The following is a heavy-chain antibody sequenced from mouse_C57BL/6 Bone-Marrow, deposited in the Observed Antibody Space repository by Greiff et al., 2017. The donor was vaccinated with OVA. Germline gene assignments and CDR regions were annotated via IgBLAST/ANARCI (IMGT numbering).Heavy chain of an antibody. D-gene: IGHD1-1*01. CDR1: GYTFTSYG. CDR3: ARNRITTVVARYFDV. CDR2: IYPRSGNT. V-gene: IGHV1-81*01. J-gene: IGHJ1*03. Sequence: QVQLQQSGAELARPGASVKLSCKASGYTFTSYGISWVKQRTGQGLEWIGEIYPRSGNTYYNEKFKGKATLTADKSSSTAYMELRSLTSDDSAVYYCARNRITTVVARYFDVWGTGTTVTVSS.